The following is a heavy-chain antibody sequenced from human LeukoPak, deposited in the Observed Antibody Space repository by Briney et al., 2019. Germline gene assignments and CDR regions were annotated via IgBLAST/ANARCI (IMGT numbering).Heavy chain of an antibody. CDR3: ARRRYTGYEGYFDY. V-gene: IGHV6-1*01. CDR2: AYYESKWNI. Sequence: NHSQTLSLTCDISGDSVSSNRAAWNWFRQSPSRGLEWLGRAYYESKWNIDYAVSVKGRITINPDTSKNQFSLHMNSVTPEDTAVYYCARRRYTGYEGYFDYWGQGILVTVSS. J-gene: IGHJ4*02. D-gene: IGHD5-12*01. CDR1: GDSVSSNRAA.